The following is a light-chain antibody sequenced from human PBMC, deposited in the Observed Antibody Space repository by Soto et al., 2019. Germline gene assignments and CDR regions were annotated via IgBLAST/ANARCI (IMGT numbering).Light chain of an antibody. V-gene: IGKV3-15*01. CDR1: QSVSSN. Sequence: EIVMTQSPATLSVSPGERATLSCRARQSVSSNLAWYQQKPGQAPRLLIYVASTRPTGIPARFRSSGSGTEFTLTISSRQPEDFAVYCCQQYNNWPPGTFGQGTRLEIK. CDR3: QQYNNWPPGT. CDR2: VAS. J-gene: IGKJ2*01.